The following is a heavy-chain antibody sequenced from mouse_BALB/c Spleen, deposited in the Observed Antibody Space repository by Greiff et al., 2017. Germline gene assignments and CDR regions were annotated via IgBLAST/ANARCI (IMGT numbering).Heavy chain of an antibody. CDR1: GFHIKDTY. CDR3: ARSNY. V-gene: IGHV14-3*02. Sequence: EVQLQQSGAELVKPGASVKLSCTASGFHIKDTYMHWVKQRPEQGLEWIGRIDPANGNTKYDPKFQGKATITADTSSNTAYLQLSSLTSEDTAVYYCARSNYWGQVTTLTVSS. CDR2: IDPANGNT. J-gene: IGHJ2*01.